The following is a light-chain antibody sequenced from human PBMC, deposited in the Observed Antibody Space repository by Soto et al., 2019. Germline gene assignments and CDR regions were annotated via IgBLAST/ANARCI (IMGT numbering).Light chain of an antibody. CDR3: QQYNNWPRT. V-gene: IGKV3-15*01. CDR1: QSISSN. Sequence: EIVMTQSPATLSVSPGERATLSCRASQSISSNLAWYQKKPGQAPRLLMFRTSSRATGFPARFSGSGSGTEFNLTISSLQSEDFAVYYCQQYNNWPRTFGQGTKVDIK. J-gene: IGKJ1*01. CDR2: RTS.